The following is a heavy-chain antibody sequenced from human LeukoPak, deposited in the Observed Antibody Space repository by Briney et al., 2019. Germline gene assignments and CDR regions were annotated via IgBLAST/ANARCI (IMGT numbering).Heavy chain of an antibody. CDR2: ISWNSGSI. CDR3: AKDMSYYGSGVPDY. J-gene: IGHJ4*02. CDR1: GFTFDDYA. V-gene: IGHV3-9*01. Sequence: PGRSLRLSCAASGFTFDDYAMHWVRQAPGKGLEWVSGISWNSGSIGYADSVKGQFTISRDNAKNSLYLQMNSLRAEDTALYYCAKDMSYYGSGVPDYWGQGTLVTVSS. D-gene: IGHD3-10*01.